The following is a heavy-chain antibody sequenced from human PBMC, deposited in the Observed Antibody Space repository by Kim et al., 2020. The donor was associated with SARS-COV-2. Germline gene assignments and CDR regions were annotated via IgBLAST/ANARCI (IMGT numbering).Heavy chain of an antibody. Sequence: SLKVSCKASGGTFSSYAISWVRQAPGQGLEWMGRIIPILGIANYAQKFQGRVTITADKSTSTAYMELSSLRSEDTAVYYCDQSDIVVVPGGYYYYGMDVWGQGTTVTVSS. V-gene: IGHV1-69*04. D-gene: IGHD2-15*01. CDR2: IIPILGIA. CDR3: DQSDIVVVPGGYYYYGMDV. J-gene: IGHJ6*02. CDR1: GGTFSSYA.